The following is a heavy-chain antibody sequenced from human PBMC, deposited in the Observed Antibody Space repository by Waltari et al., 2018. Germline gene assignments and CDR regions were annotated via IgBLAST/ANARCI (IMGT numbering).Heavy chain of an antibody. J-gene: IGHJ3*02. CDR3: ARDSRGDTAMVGAFDI. Sequence: EVQLVESGGGLVKPGGSLRLSCAASGFTFSSYSMNWVRQAPGKGLEWVSSISSSSSYIDYADSVKGRFTISRDNAKNSLYLQMNSLRAEDTAVYYCARDSRGDTAMVGAFDIWGQGTMVTVSS. D-gene: IGHD5-18*01. V-gene: IGHV3-21*01. CDR2: ISSSSSYI. CDR1: GFTFSSYS.